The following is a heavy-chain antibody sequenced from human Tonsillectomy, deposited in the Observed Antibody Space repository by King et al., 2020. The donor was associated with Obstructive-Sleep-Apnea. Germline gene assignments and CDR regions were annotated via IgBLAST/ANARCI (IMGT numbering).Heavy chain of an antibody. CDR2: IQYDGSNK. J-gene: IGHJ5*02. CDR3: AKADTVPLWFDP. D-gene: IGHD5-18*01. CDR1: GFTFNNFG. V-gene: IGHV3-30*02. Sequence: VQLVESGGGVVQPGRSLRLSCAASGFTFNNFGMHWVRQAPGKGLEWMSFIQYDGSNKYYADSVKGRFIISRDNSKNTLYLQMNSLRADDTAVYYCAKADTVPLWFDPWGQGTLVTVSS.